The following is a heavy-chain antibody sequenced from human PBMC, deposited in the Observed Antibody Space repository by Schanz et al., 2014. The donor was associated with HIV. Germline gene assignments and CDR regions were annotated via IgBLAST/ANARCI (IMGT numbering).Heavy chain of an antibody. CDR1: GFTFSDYW. Sequence: VQLVESGGGVVQPGRSLRLSCAASGFTFSDYWMSWVRQAPGKGLEWVSAISGSSITYSADSVKGRFTISRDNSKNTLYLQMNSLRAEDTAVYYCALSRPSGYGGSWYFDLWGRGTLVAVSS. V-gene: IGHV3-23*04. CDR3: ALSRPSGYGGSWYFDL. J-gene: IGHJ2*01. D-gene: IGHD2-15*01. CDR2: ISGSSIT.